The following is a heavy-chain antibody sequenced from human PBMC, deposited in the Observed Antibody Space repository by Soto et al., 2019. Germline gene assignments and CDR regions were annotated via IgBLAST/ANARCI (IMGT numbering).Heavy chain of an antibody. Sequence: ASVKVSCKASGYTFTSYGTSWVRQAPGQGLEWMGWISAYNGNTNYAQKFQGRVTITRDTSASTAYMELSSLRSEDTAVYYCARAYSSGPRPFDIWGQGTMVTV. D-gene: IGHD6-19*01. CDR2: ISAYNGNT. CDR3: ARAYSSGPRPFDI. J-gene: IGHJ3*02. V-gene: IGHV1-18*01. CDR1: GYTFTSYG.